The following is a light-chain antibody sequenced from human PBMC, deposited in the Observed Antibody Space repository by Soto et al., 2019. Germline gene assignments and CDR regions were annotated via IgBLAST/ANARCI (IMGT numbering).Light chain of an antibody. J-gene: IGLJ2*01. CDR2: DNN. Sequence: QSVLTQPPSGSSAPAQKVTIFCSGSSSNIGYNHVSWYQHHQVTAPKHLICDNNNLPSGIPDRFSGSKSGTSATLGITGLQGGEEADYYCGTWDSSLSAVVFGGGTKLTVL. V-gene: IGLV1-51*01. CDR3: GTWDSSLSAVV. CDR1: SSNIGYNH.